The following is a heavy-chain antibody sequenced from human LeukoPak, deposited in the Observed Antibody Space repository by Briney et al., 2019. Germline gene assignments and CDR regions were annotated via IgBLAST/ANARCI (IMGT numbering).Heavy chain of an antibody. Sequence: SETLPLTCAVYGGSFSGYYWSWIRQPPGKGLEWIGEINHSGSTNYNPSLKSRVTISVDTSKNQFSLKLSSVTAADTAVYYCARRLRSPYYYYMDVWGKGTTVTISS. CDR1: GGSFSGYY. CDR2: INHSGST. CDR3: ARRLRSPYYYYMDV. D-gene: IGHD4-17*01. V-gene: IGHV4-34*01. J-gene: IGHJ6*03.